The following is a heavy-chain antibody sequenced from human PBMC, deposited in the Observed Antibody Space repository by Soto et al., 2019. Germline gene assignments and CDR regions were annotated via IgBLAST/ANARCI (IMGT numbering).Heavy chain of an antibody. V-gene: IGHV1-3*01. CDR3: ARDPTTGYSSGWYSNYYYYYGMDV. CDR1: GYTFTSYA. J-gene: IGHJ6*02. D-gene: IGHD6-19*01. CDR2: INAGNGNT. Sequence: GASVKVSCKASGYTFTSYAMHWVRQAPGQRLEWMGWINAGNGNTKYSQKFQGRVTITRDTSASTAYMELSSLRSEDTAVYYCARDPTTGYSSGWYSNYYYYYGMDVWGQGTTVTVSS.